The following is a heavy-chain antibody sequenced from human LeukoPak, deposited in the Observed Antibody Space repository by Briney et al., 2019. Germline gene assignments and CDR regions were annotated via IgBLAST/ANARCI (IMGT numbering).Heavy chain of an antibody. CDR2: ISPYSGGT. V-gene: IGHV1-2*06. J-gene: IGHJ4*02. CDR1: GYTFTGYY. Sequence: GASVKVSCKTSGYTFTGYYIHWVRQAPGQGLEWMGRISPYSGGTKYTQKFQGRVTMTRDTSISTAYMELSSLRSDDTAVYYCARVEITVISLGFGCWGQGTLVTVSS. D-gene: IGHD4-17*01. CDR3: ARVEITVISLGFGC.